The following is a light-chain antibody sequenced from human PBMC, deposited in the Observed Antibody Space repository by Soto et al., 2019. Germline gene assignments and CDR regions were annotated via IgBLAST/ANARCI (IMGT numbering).Light chain of an antibody. CDR2: DSS. CDR3: QQYNNWPPRYT. V-gene: IGKV3-15*01. CDR1: QSVSHA. Sequence: DIVLTQSPATLSVSPGESATLSCRASQSVSHALAWYQHVPGQAPRLLIYDSSTRATGVPARFSGSGSGTRFTLTISSLQSEDLAVYYCQQYNNWPPRYTFGQGTKLQI. J-gene: IGKJ2*01.